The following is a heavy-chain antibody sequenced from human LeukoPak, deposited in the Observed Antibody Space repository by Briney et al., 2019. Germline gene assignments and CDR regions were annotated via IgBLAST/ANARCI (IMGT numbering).Heavy chain of an antibody. Sequence: GRSLRLSCAASGFTFDDYAMHWVRHAPGKGLEWVSGISWNSGSIGYADSVKGRFTISRDNAKNSLYLQMNSLRAEDTALYYCAKARVRIAAAGTAYFDYWGQGTLVTVSS. V-gene: IGHV3-9*01. D-gene: IGHD6-13*01. CDR1: GFTFDDYA. CDR3: AKARVRIAAAGTAYFDY. CDR2: ISWNSGSI. J-gene: IGHJ4*02.